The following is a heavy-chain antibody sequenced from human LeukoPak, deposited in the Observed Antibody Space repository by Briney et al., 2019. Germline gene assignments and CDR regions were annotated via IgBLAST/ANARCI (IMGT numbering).Heavy chain of an antibody. CDR3: AKGASFYYYDSSGPKDYFDY. V-gene: IGHV3-23*01. CDR2: ISGSGGST. CDR1: GFTFSSYA. Sequence: GGSLRLSCAASGFTFSSYAMSWVRQAPGKGLEWVSAISGSGGSTYYADSVKGRFTISRDNSKNTLYLQMNSLRAEDTAVYYCAKGASFYYYDSSGPKDYFDYWGQGTLVTVSS. D-gene: IGHD3-22*01. J-gene: IGHJ4*02.